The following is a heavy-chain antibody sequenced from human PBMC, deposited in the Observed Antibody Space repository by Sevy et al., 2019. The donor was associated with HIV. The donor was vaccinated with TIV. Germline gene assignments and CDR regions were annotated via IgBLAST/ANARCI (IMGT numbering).Heavy chain of an antibody. V-gene: IGHV3-33*01. J-gene: IGHJ4*02. CDR3: ARDLEFYDNGDYGPAFMPDY. D-gene: IGHD4-17*01. CDR1: GFTFSSYG. CDR2: IWFDGSNT. Sequence: GGSLRLSCAASGFTFSSYGMHWVRQAPGKGLEWVALIWFDGSNTYYADSVKGRFTISRDIAKNTLYLQMNSLRAEDTAVYYCARDLEFYDNGDYGPAFMPDYWGQGTLVTVSS.